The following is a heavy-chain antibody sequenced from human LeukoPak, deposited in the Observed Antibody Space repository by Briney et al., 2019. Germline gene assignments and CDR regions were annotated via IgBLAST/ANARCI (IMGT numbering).Heavy chain of an antibody. D-gene: IGHD3-9*01. V-gene: IGHV3-23*01. J-gene: IGHJ6*02. CDR3: AKDQLRYFDWLSPQTSYKSYYYGMDV. Sequence: PGGSLRLSCAASGFTLSSYAMSWVRQAPGKGQEWVSVISGSGGSTYDADSVKGRFTISRDNSKNTLYLQMNSLRAEDTAVYFCAKDQLRYFDWLSPQTSYKSYYYGMDVWGQGTTVTVSS. CDR2: ISGSGGST. CDR1: GFTLSSYA.